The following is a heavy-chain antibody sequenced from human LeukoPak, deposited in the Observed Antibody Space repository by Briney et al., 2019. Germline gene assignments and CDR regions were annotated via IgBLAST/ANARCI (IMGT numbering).Heavy chain of an antibody. Sequence: ASVKVSCKASGYTFTGYYMHWVRQAPGQGLEWMGIINPSGGSTSYAQKFQGRVTMTRDMSTSTVYMELSSLRSEDTAVYYCARAGIQLWLRSYYYYMDVWGKGTTVTVSS. V-gene: IGHV1-46*01. D-gene: IGHD5-18*01. CDR1: GYTFTGYY. J-gene: IGHJ6*03. CDR2: INPSGGST. CDR3: ARAGIQLWLRSYYYYMDV.